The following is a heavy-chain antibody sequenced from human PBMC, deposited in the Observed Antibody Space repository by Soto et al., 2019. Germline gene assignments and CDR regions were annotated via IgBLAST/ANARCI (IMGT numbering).Heavy chain of an antibody. Sequence: LRLSCAASGFTFSSYAMHWVRQAPGKGLEWLALISYDGSNKYYADSVKGRFTISRDNSKNTLYPQMNSLRAEGTAVYYCARTPLFWSGRYYYGMDVLGHGTTVT. V-gene: IGHV3-30*14. D-gene: IGHD3-3*01. CDR1: GFTFSSYA. CDR2: ISYDGSNK. CDR3: ARTPLFWSGRYYYGMDV. J-gene: IGHJ6*02.